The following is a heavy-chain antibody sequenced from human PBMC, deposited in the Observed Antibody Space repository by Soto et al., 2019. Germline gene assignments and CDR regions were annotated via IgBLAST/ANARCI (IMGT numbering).Heavy chain of an antibody. J-gene: IGHJ6*03. D-gene: IGHD4-17*01. CDR2: IYYSGST. CDR1: GGSIYSGGYY. V-gene: IGHV4-31*03. Sequence: QVQLQESGPGLVKPSQTLSLTCTVSGGSIYSGGYYWSWIRQHPGKGLEWIGNIYYSGSTYYNPSLKSRVTISVDTSKNQCSLKLSSLTAADTAVYYCARAIPHYADNDYYYMDVWGKGTTVTVSS. CDR3: ARAIPHYADNDYYYMDV.